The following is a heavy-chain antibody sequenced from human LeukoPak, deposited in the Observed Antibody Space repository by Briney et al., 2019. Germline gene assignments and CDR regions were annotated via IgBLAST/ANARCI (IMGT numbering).Heavy chain of an antibody. V-gene: IGHV4-34*01. CDR2: INHSGST. Sequence: SETLSLTCAVYGGSFSGYYWSWIRQPPGKGLEWIGEINHSGSTNYNPSLKSRVTISVDTSKNQFSLKLSSVTAADTAVYYCARGRGLSSSLYSYYYYGIYVTGQGTTCTAS. CDR1: GGSFSGYY. D-gene: IGHD6-13*01. CDR3: ARGRGLSSSLYSYYYYGIYV. J-gene: IGHJ6*01.